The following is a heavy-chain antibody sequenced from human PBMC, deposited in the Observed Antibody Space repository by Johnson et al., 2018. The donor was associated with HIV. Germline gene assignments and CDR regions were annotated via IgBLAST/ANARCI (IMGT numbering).Heavy chain of an antibody. CDR3: ARAIGNWDAFDI. CDR2: ISKDGENT. V-gene: IGHV3-64*04. J-gene: IGHJ3*02. D-gene: IGHD7-27*01. CDR1: GFTFRNYA. Sequence: VQLVESGGGLVQPGGSLRLSCAASGFTFRNYAMHWVRQAPGKGLEYVSAISKDGENTYYADSVRGRFTTSRDNSNNTLYLQMNSLRAEDTAVYYCARAIGNWDAFDIWGQGTMVTVSS.